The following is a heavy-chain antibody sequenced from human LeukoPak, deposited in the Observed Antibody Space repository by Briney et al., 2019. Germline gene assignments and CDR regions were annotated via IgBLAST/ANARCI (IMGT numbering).Heavy chain of an antibody. Sequence: SETLSLTCTVSGDSISGYYWSWMRQPPGKGLEWIGYIFYSGSTNYNPSLKSRVTISVDMSKNQFSLKLSSVTAADTAVYYCARVRWLTLDYWGQGTLVTVSS. CDR2: IFYSGST. J-gene: IGHJ4*02. CDR1: GDSISGYY. D-gene: IGHD5-24*01. CDR3: ARVRWLTLDY. V-gene: IGHV4-59*01.